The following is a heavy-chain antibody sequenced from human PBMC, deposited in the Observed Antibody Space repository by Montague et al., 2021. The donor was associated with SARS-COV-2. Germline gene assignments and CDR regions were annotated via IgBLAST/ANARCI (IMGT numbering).Heavy chain of an antibody. V-gene: IGHV3-20*01. D-gene: IGHD4-23*01. CDR3: ARDYGGVGY. J-gene: IGHJ4*02. Sequence: SLRLSCATSGFNFGANGMSWVRQVPGKGLEWVCGISGGNGVSTGYADSVKGRFTISRDNAKNSLFLRMNSLRAEDTAVYHCARDYGGVGYWGRGTMVTVSS. CDR1: GFNFGANG. CDR2: ISGGNGVST.